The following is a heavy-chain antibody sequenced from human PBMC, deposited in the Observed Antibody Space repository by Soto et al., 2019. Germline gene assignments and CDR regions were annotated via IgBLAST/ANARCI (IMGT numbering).Heavy chain of an antibody. CDR1: GYTFTDHY. J-gene: IGHJ5*02. D-gene: IGHD6-13*01. Sequence: ASVKVSCKASGYTFTDHYIHWVRQAPGQGLEWMGWINPNSGGTNYAQKFQGRVTMTGDTYISTAYMELTRLRSDDTAVYYCARDRLFLGLAAGGTYNWFDPWGQGTLVTVSS. CDR2: INPNSGGT. CDR3: ARDRLFLGLAAGGTYNWFDP. V-gene: IGHV1-2*02.